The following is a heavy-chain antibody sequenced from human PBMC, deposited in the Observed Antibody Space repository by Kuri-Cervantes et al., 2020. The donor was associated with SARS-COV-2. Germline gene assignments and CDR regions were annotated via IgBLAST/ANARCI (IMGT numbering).Heavy chain of an antibody. D-gene: IGHD4-17*01. Sequence: GGSLRLSCAASGFTFSSYAMSWVRQAPGKGLEWVSAISGSGGSTYYADSVKGRFTISRDNSKNKLYLQMNSLRAEDTAVYYCAKLGSRRHYEDWGQGTLVTVSS. CDR3: AKLGSRRHYED. CDR2: ISGSGGST. V-gene: IGHV3-23*01. J-gene: IGHJ4*02. CDR1: GFTFSSYA.